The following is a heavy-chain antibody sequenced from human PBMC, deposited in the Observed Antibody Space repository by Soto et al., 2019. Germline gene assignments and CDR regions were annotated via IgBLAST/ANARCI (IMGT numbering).Heavy chain of an antibody. CDR2: IYASGST. J-gene: IGHJ6*02. CDR1: GGAIITYY. D-gene: IGHD3-22*01. Sequence: PSETLYLTGTVSGGAIITYYWNCIRQPAGKGLEWIGRIYASGSTNYNPSLKSRVIMSVDTSEKQFSLKLRSVTAADTAVYYCARDFVESSGSYYSYHYAMDVWGPGTTVTVSS. V-gene: IGHV4-4*07. CDR3: ARDFVESSGSYYSYHYAMDV.